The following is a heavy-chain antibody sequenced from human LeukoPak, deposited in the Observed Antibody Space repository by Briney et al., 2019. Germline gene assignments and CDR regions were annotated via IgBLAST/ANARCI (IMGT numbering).Heavy chain of an antibody. CDR2: ICYSGST. D-gene: IGHD6-6*01. V-gene: IGHV4-59*01. Sequence: SETLSLTCTVSGGSLSSYYWSWIRQPPGKGLEWIGDICYSGSTNYNPSLKSRVTISVDTSQNQFSLKLSSVTAADTAVYYCASWYSSSSFGYFDYWGQGTLVTVSS. CDR3: ASWYSSSSFGYFDY. J-gene: IGHJ4*02. CDR1: GGSLSSYY.